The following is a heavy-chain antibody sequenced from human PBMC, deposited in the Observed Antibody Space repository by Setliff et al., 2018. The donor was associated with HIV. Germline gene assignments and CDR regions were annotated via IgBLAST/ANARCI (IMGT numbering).Heavy chain of an antibody. V-gene: IGHV1-3*01. J-gene: IGHJ4*02. CDR1: GYTFTSYA. CDR2: INAGYGNT. Sequence: SVKVSCKASGYTFTSYAIHWVRQAPGQSLEWMGWINAGYGNTKYSQKFQGRVTITRDASASTAYMELRSLGSEDTAVYYCARSPGDYLFDYWGQGTLVTVSS. D-gene: IGHD4-17*01. CDR3: ARSPGDYLFDY.